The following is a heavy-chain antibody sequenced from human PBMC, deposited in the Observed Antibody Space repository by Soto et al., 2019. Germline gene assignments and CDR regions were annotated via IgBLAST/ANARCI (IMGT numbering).Heavy chain of an antibody. CDR3: ARSYVTSRPLDY. CDR1: GYTFTTYY. V-gene: IGHV1-46*03. Sequence: ASVTVSCQASGYTFTTYYTHWVRQAPGQGLEWMGIINPGDGTTRFAQKFQGRLTMTRDTPTSTVYMELSSLRPEDTAVYYCARSYVTSRPLDYWGQGTQVTVSS. J-gene: IGHJ4*02. CDR2: INPGDGTT. D-gene: IGHD6-6*01.